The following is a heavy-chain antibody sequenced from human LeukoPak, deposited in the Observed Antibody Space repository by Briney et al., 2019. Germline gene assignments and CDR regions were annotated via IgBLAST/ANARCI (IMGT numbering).Heavy chain of an antibody. V-gene: IGHV1-8*02. CDR3: ASDSGDRYSSGLS. CDR1: GGTFSSYA. Sequence: PWASVKVSCKASGGTFSSYAISWVRQAPGQGLEWMGWMNPNSGNTGYAQKFQGRVTMTRNTSISTAYMELSSLRSEDTAVYYCASDSGDRYSSGLSWGQGTLVTVSS. D-gene: IGHD6-19*01. CDR2: MNPNSGNT. J-gene: IGHJ4*02.